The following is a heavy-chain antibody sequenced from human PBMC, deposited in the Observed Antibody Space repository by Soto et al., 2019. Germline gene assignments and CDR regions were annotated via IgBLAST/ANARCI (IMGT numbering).Heavy chain of an antibody. CDR3: AARGSRDHYMDV. Sequence: ASVKVSCKASGYIFTNYYIHWVRQAPGQGLEWMAIINPSGGGTNYAQKFQDRVTITRDTSTSTAYMELNSLRSDDTAVYYCAARGSRDHYMDVWGKGTTVTVSS. CDR1: GYIFTNYY. V-gene: IGHV1-46*01. CDR2: INPSGGGT. J-gene: IGHJ6*03. D-gene: IGHD3-16*01.